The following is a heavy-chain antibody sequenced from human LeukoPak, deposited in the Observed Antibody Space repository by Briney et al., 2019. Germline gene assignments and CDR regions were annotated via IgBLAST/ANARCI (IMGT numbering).Heavy chain of an antibody. Sequence: SGPTLVNPTQTLTLTCTFSGFSLSTSGMRVSWIRQPPGKALEWLARIDWDDAKFYSTSLKTRLTISKDTSKNQVVLTMTNMDPVDTATYYCARVLYSSSWYAFDIWVQGTMVTVSS. J-gene: IGHJ3*02. CDR2: IDWDDAK. CDR1: GFSLSTSGMR. D-gene: IGHD6-13*01. V-gene: IGHV2-70*04. CDR3: ARVLYSSSWYAFDI.